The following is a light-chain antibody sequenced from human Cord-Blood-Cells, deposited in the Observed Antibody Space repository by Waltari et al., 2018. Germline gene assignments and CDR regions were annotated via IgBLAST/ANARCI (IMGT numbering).Light chain of an antibody. CDR2: AAS. CDR3: QQSYSTPLT. Sequence: DIQMTQSPSSLSASVGDRVTITCRASQSISSYLNWYQQKPGKAPKLLIYAASRLQSWVPSRVSGSGSGTDFTLTISSLQPEDFATYYCQQSYSTPLTFGGGTKVEIK. V-gene: IGKV1-39*01. J-gene: IGKJ4*01. CDR1: QSISSY.